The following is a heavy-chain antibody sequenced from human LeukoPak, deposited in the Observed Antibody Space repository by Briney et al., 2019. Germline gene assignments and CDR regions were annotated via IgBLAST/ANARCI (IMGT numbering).Heavy chain of an antibody. J-gene: IGHJ3*02. CDR2: ISGSGGST. Sequence: TGGSLRLSCAASGFTSSSYAMSWVRQAPGKGLEWVSAISGSGGSTYYADSVKGRFTISRDNSKNTLYLQMNSLRAEDTAVYYCARGGPPGGRITMTNDAFDIWGQGTMVTVSS. V-gene: IGHV3-23*01. CDR1: GFTSSSYA. D-gene: IGHD3-22*01. CDR3: ARGGPPGGRITMTNDAFDI.